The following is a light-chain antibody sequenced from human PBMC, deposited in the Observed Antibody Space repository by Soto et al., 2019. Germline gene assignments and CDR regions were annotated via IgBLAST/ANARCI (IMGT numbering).Light chain of an antibody. J-gene: IGKJ1*01. CDR3: QHRRNWPQT. CDR1: QSVSSY. Sequence: EIVLTQSPATLSLSPGERATLSCRASQSVSSYLAWYQQKPGQAPRLLIYDASNRATGIPARFSGRGYGTAFTPPITSLEPDDFAVYYCQHRRNWPQTFGQGTTVDIK. V-gene: IGKV3-11*01. CDR2: DAS.